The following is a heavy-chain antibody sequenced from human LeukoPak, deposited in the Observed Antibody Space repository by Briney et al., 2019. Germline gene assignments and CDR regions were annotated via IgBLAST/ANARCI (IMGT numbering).Heavy chain of an antibody. D-gene: IGHD6-19*01. CDR2: ISGNAGST. CDR1: GFTLSSYA. CDR3: ARDSGAVAGPYNWFDP. Sequence: GGSLRLSCAASGFTLSSYAMSWVRQAPGKGLEWVSLISGNAGSTYYADSVKGRFTISRDITKNTLYLQMNSLRAEDTAVYYCARDSGAVAGPYNWFDPWGQGTLVTVSS. V-gene: IGHV3-23*01. J-gene: IGHJ5*02.